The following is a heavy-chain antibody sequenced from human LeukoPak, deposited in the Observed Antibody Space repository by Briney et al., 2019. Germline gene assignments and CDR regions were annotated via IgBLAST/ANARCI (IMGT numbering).Heavy chain of an antibody. D-gene: IGHD2-15*01. CDR2: ISPYNGNT. CDR3: ARGGLGYCSAGSCPANWFDP. CDR1: GYTFTSYG. Sequence: ASVKVSCKASGYTFTSYGISWVRQAPGQGLEWMGWISPYNGNTYYAQNLQGRVTMTTDTSTSTAYMELRSLRSDDTAVYYCARGGLGYCSAGSCPANWFDPWGQGTLVTVSS. J-gene: IGHJ5*02. V-gene: IGHV1-18*04.